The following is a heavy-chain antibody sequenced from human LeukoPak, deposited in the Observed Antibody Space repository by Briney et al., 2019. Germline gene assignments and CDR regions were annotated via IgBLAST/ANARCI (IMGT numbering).Heavy chain of an antibody. J-gene: IGHJ5*02. CDR3: ARKDGDYEPSHLWFDP. D-gene: IGHD4-17*01. V-gene: IGHV4-59*12. CDR2: IYYSGTT. CDR1: GASITKYY. Sequence: KPSETLSLACSVSGASITKYYWSWFRQSSGKGLEWIGYIYYSGTTNYNPSLKSRVTISVDTSKNQFSLKLSSVTAADTAVYYCARKDGDYEPSHLWFDPWGQGTLVTVSS.